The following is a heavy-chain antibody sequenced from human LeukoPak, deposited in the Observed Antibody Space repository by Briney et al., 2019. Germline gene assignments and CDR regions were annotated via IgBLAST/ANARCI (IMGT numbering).Heavy chain of an antibody. CDR3: ARARGYSGYESKWYYYGMDV. CDR2: IHSGGST. D-gene: IGHD5-12*01. CDR1: GFTVSSNY. Sequence: GGSLRLSCAASGFTVSSNYMSWVRQAPGKGLEWVSVIHSGGSTYYADSVKGRFTISRDNSKNTLYVQMNSLRAEDTAVYYCARARGYSGYESKWYYYGMDVWGQGTTVTVSS. J-gene: IGHJ6*02. V-gene: IGHV3-53*01.